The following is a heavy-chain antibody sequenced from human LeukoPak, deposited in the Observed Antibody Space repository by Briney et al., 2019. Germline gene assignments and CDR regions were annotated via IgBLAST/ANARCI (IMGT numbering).Heavy chain of an antibody. Sequence: GGSLRLSCAASGFTFDDYGMSWVRQVPGKGLEWVSGINWNGGSTGYAESVKGRFTVSRDNAKNSLYLQMNSLRAEDTAVYYCARDLWAFDFWSGYHWGQGTLVTVSS. D-gene: IGHD3-3*01. CDR1: GFTFDDYG. CDR2: INWNGGST. J-gene: IGHJ4*02. V-gene: IGHV3-20*04. CDR3: ARDLWAFDFWSGYH.